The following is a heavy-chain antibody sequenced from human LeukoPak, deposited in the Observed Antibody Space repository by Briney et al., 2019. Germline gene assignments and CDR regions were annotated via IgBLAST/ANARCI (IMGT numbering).Heavy chain of an antibody. J-gene: IGHJ4*02. CDR3: ARDAIAVANWDKGTDY. D-gene: IGHD6-19*01. CDR1: GFTFSSYS. V-gene: IGHV3-48*02. CDR2: VSSSSSTI. Sequence: GGSLRLSCAASGFTFSSYSMNWVRQAPGKGLEWVSYVSSSSSTIYYADSVKSRFTISRDNAKNSLYLQMSSLRDEDTAVYYCARDAIAVANWDKGTDYWGQGTLVTVSS.